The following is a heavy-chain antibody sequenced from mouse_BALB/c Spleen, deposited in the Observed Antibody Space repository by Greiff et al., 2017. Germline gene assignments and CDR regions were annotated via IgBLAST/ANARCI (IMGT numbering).Heavy chain of an antibody. Sequence: EVNVVESGGGLVKPGGSLKLSCAASGFTFSSYAMSWVRQSPEKRLEWVAEISSGGSYTYYPDTVTGRFTISRDNAKNTLYLEMSSLRSEDTAMYYCAREGGSGYFMDYWGQGTSVTVSS. CDR1: GFTFSSYA. CDR3: AREGGSGYFMDY. V-gene: IGHV5-9-4*01. CDR2: ISSGGSYT. J-gene: IGHJ4*01. D-gene: IGHD3-1*01.